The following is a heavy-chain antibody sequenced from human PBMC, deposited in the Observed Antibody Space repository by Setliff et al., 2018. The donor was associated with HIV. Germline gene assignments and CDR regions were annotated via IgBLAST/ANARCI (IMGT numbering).Heavy chain of an antibody. CDR1: GGTFSSYA. Sequence: ASVKVSCKASGGTFSSYAINWVRQAPGQGLEWMGGIIPMFDTTNYAQSLQGRVTITADESTSTFYMELSSLRSADTAVYYCAGPRGDEAFDIWGQGTKVTVSS. D-gene: IGHD3-10*01. CDR3: AGPRGDEAFDI. CDR2: IIPMFDTT. V-gene: IGHV1-69*13. J-gene: IGHJ3*02.